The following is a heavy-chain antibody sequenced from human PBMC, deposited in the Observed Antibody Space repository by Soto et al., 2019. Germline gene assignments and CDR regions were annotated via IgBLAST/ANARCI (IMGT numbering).Heavy chain of an antibody. CDR1: GYSFTSYW. CDR3: ARSNRPTLHIVVVGNYEY. D-gene: IGHD3-22*01. Sequence: GESLKISCYVSGYSFTSYWIGWVRQMPGKGLEWMGIIYPGDSDTRYSPSFQGQVTISADKSTSTAYLQWSSLKTSDTAMYYCARSNRPTLHIVVVGNYEYWGQGTLVTVSS. J-gene: IGHJ4*02. CDR2: IYPGDSDT. V-gene: IGHV5-51*01.